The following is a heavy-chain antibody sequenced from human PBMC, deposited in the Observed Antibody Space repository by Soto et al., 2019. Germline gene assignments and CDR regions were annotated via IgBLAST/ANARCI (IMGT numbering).Heavy chain of an antibody. D-gene: IGHD3-3*01. CDR3: ARDPFYDFWSGSNWFDP. Sequence: ASVKVSCKASGYTFTSYAIHWVRQAPGQRLEWMGWINAGNGNTKYSQKFQGRVTITRDTSASTAYMELSSLRSEDSAIYYCARDPFYDFWSGSNWFDPWGQGTLVTVSS. CDR1: GYTFTSYA. V-gene: IGHV1-3*01. J-gene: IGHJ5*02. CDR2: INAGNGNT.